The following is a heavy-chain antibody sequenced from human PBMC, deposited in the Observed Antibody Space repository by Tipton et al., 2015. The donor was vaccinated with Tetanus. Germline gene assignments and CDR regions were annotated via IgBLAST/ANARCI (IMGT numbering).Heavy chain of an antibody. J-gene: IGHJ4*02. CDR3: ARGNRGSSWYL. D-gene: IGHD6-13*01. Sequence: QSGPEVKKPGASMKVSCKASGYTFTRNAMHWVRQAPGRRLEWMGWIYTDNGNTVYSQSFQGRVTITRDTSATTAYMELRNLRSDDTAVYYCARGNRGSSWYLWGQGTLLTVSS. CDR2: IYTDNGNT. V-gene: IGHV1-3*04. CDR1: GYTFTRNA.